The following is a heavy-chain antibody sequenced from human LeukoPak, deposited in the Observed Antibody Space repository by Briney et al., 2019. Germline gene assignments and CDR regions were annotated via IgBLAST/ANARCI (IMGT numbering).Heavy chain of an antibody. J-gene: IGHJ4*02. V-gene: IGHV3-9*01. CDR2: ISWNSGSI. D-gene: IGHD3-9*01. CDR3: AKDMSRHILTGYYDY. CDR1: GFTFDDYA. Sequence: GRSLRLSCAASGFTFDDYAMHWVRQAPGKGLEWVSGISWNSGSIGYADSVKGRFTISRDNAKNSLYLQMNSLRAEDTALYYCAKDMSRHILTGYYDYWGQGTLVTVSS.